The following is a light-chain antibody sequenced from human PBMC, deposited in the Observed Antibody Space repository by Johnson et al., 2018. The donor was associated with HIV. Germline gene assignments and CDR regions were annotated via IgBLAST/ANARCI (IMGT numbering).Light chain of an antibody. CDR3: GTWDSSLGGGGV. V-gene: IGLV1-51*02. CDR1: TSNIGNNY. J-gene: IGLJ1*01. Sequence: QSVLTQPPSVSAAPGQKVTISCSGSTSNIGNNYVSWYQQLPGTAPKLLIYENNKRPSGIPDRFSGSKSGTSATLGITGLQTGDEADYYGGTWDSSLGGGGVFGTGTKCTVL. CDR2: ENN.